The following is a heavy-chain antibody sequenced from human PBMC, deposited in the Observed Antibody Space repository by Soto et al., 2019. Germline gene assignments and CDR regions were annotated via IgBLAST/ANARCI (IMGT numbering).Heavy chain of an antibody. CDR3: VRGSGGPEF. Sequence: PGGSLRLSCAASGFTFSSYSMNWVRQAPGKGLEWVAIISYDGSDVVYADSVKGRFTFSRDNAKSTLYLQMNSLTVEDTAVYYCVRGSGGPEFWGQGTLVTVSS. J-gene: IGHJ4*02. CDR1: GFTFSSYS. V-gene: IGHV3-30*03. CDR2: ISYDGSDV.